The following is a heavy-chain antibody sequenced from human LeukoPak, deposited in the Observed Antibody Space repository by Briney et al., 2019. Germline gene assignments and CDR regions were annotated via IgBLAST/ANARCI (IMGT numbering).Heavy chain of an antibody. J-gene: IGHJ4*02. D-gene: IGHD4-23*01. V-gene: IGHV3-74*01. Sequence: GGSLRLSCAASGFTFSSYWMHWVRQAPGKGLVWVSRINSDGSSTSYADSVKGQFTISRDNAKNTLYLQMNSLRAEDTAVYYCARGTTVVKSYFDYWDQGTLVTVSS. CDR1: GFTFSSYW. CDR3: ARGTTVVKSYFDY. CDR2: INSDGSST.